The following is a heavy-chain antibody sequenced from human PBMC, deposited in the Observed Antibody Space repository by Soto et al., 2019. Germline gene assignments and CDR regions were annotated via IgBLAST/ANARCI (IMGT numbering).Heavy chain of an antibody. Sequence: ILSCAASGVSFSSFARSWVRQAPGKGLEWVSAVIYSGGTTYYVDSVKGRFTISRANSRNTLYLQMEGLRAEDTALYYCAKSRGRLLWFREIYHFDKWGQGPPVSGS. CDR1: GVSFSSFA. J-gene: IGHJ4*02. CDR3: AKSRGRLLWFREIYHFDK. V-gene: IGHV3-23*01. D-gene: IGHD3-10*01. CDR2: VIYSGGTT.